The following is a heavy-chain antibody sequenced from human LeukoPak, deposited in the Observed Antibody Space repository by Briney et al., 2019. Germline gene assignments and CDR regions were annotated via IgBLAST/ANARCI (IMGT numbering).Heavy chain of an antibody. CDR2: IIPIFGTA. D-gene: IGHD6-19*01. CDR1: GGTFSNYA. Sequence: SVKVSCKASGGTFSNYAISWVRQAPGQGLEWMGGIIPIFGTANYAQKFRGRVTITADKSTRTAYMELSSLRSEDTAVYYCARGAVAGTLPDYWGQGTLVTVSS. CDR3: ARGAVAGTLPDY. J-gene: IGHJ4*02. V-gene: IGHV1-69*06.